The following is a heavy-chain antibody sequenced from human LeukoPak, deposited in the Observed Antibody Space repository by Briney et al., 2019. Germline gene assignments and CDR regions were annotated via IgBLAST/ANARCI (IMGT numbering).Heavy chain of an antibody. Sequence: PSETLSLTCAASGGSISSGGYSWSWIRQPPGKGLEWIGYIYHSGSTYYNPSLKSRVTISVDRSKNQFSLKLSSVTAADTAVYYCARGYCSSTSCWFDPWGQGTLVTVSS. V-gene: IGHV4-30-2*01. CDR1: GGSISSGGYS. CDR2: IYHSGST. J-gene: IGHJ5*02. CDR3: ARGYCSSTSCWFDP. D-gene: IGHD2-2*01.